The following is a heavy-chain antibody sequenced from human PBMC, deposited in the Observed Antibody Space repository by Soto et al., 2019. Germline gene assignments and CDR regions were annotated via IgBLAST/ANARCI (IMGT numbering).Heavy chain of an antibody. J-gene: IGHJ3*02. Sequence: EVQLLESGGGLVQPGGSLRLSCAASGFTFSMYVMNWVRQAPGKGLEWVSGVSATGAATYYADSVNGRFTISRDKSKNTLYLQINSLRVEDTALYYCAKDYGGNPNRDAFDIWGQGTMVNVSS. D-gene: IGHD4-17*01. CDR1: GFTFSMYV. V-gene: IGHV3-23*01. CDR3: AKDYGGNPNRDAFDI. CDR2: VSATGAAT.